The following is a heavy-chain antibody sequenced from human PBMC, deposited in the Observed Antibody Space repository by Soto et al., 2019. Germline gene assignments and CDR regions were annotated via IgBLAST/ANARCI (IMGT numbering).Heavy chain of an antibody. D-gene: IGHD2-2*01. CDR3: VTPVDYAEESYYCDGMDV. J-gene: IGHJ6*01. CDR1: GYRFTNYW. V-gene: IGHV5-10-1*01. CDR2: IDPRDSYT. Sequence: GASLKISCKGSGYRFTNYWISWVRHMPGKGLEWMGRIDPRDSYTNYSPSLQGHVTISADKSISTAYLQWSSLKASDTAMYYCVTPVDYAEESYYCDGMDVRGQGTTVTVSS.